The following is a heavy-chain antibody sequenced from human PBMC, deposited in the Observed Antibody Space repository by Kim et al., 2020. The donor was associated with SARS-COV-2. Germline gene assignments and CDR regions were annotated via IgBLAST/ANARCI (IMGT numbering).Heavy chain of an antibody. D-gene: IGHD3-10*01. J-gene: IGHJ6*02. CDR3: AKGGSGSFYYYYYGMDV. Sequence: KSRVTISGEPSKNQFSLKLSSVTAADTAVYYCAKGGSGSFYYYYYGMDVWGQGTTVTVSS. V-gene: IGHV4-34*01.